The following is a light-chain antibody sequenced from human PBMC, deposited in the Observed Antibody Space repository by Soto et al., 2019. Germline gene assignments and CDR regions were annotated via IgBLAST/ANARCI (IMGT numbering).Light chain of an antibody. CDR1: QSVLYSSNNKNY. V-gene: IGKV4-1*01. CDR3: QQYYSTLWT. Sequence: DIVMTQSPDSLAVSLGERATINCKSSQSVLYSSNNKNYLAWYQQKPGQPPKLLIYWASTRVSGVPDRFSGSGSGTDFTLTISSLQAEDVAVYYCQQYYSTLWTFGQGTKVEIK. CDR2: WAS. J-gene: IGKJ1*01.